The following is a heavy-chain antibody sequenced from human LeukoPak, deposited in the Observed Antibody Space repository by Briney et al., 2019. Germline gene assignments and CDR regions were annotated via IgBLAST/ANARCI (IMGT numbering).Heavy chain of an antibody. CDR3: ANALPEVLTPTLDV. Sequence: GGCLRLSCAASGFTFDDYAMHWVRQAPGGGLEWVSLISGHGGSTYYADSVKGRFTISRDNSKNSLYRQMNSLRTEDTALYYCANALPEVLTPTLDVWGQGTTVTVSS. D-gene: IGHD3-16*01. CDR2: ISGHGGST. J-gene: IGHJ6*02. CDR1: GFTFDDYA. V-gene: IGHV3-43*02.